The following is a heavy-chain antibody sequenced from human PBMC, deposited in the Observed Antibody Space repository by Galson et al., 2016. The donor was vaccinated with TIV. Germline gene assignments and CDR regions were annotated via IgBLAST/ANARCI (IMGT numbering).Heavy chain of an antibody. CDR2: INPSFATA. J-gene: IGHJ3*01. V-gene: IGHV1-69*06. CDR1: GGTFSSST. CDR3: ARGFPKDQLLLGDAFDV. D-gene: IGHD2-2*01. Sequence: SVKVSCKASGGTFSSSTINWVRQAPGQRLEWMGGINPSFATANYAQKFQVRVTITADKSTSTAYMELSSLRSEDTAVYYCARGFPKDQLLLGDAFDVWGQGTMVTVSS.